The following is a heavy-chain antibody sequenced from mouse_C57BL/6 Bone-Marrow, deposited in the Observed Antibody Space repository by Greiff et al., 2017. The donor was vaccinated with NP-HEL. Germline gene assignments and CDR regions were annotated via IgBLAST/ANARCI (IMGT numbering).Heavy chain of an antibody. V-gene: IGHV1-81*01. CDR2: IYPRSGNT. D-gene: IGHD1-1*01. J-gene: IGHJ4*01. Sequence: QVQLQQSGAELARPGASVKLSCKASGYTFTSYGISWVKQRTGKGLEWIGEIYPRSGNTYYNEKFKGKATLTADKSSSTAYMELRSLTSEDSAVYFCARDYYGSFYYAMDYWGQGTSVTVSS. CDR1: GYTFTSYG. CDR3: ARDYYGSFYYAMDY.